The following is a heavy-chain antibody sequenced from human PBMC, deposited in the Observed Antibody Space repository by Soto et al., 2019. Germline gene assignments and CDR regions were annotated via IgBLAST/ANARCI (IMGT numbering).Heavy chain of an antibody. V-gene: IGHV3-30*03. J-gene: IGHJ6*02. CDR1: GFTFSRYD. CDR3: ASDLWGVVTTKQSYYYGMEV. CDR2: ISYDGRNK. Sequence: QVQLVESGGGVVQPGRSLRLSCAASGFTFSRYDMHWVRQAPGKGLEWVAVISYDGRNKYYADSVKGRFTMSRDNSKNTLYLQMKTLRSEETAVYYCASDLWGVVTTKQSYYYGMEVWGQGTTVTVSS. D-gene: IGHD3-3*01.